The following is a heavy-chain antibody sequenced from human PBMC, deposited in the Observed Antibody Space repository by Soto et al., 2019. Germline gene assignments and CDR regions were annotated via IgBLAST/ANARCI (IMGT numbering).Heavy chain of an antibody. Sequence: VGSLRLSCAASGFTFSSYAMHWVRQAPGKGLEWVAVISYDGSNKYYADSVKGRFTISRDNSKNTLYLQMNSLRAEDTAVYYCARTWFATVVTKEVPYYYGMDVWGQGTTVTVSS. J-gene: IGHJ6*02. CDR3: ARTWFATVVTKEVPYYYGMDV. D-gene: IGHD4-17*01. CDR1: GFTFSSYA. CDR2: ISYDGSNK. V-gene: IGHV3-30-3*01.